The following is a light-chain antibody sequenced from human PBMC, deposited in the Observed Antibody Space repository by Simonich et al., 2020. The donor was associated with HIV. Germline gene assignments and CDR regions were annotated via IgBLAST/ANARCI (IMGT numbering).Light chain of an antibody. CDR3: MQSIQIPRT. CDR2: EGS. Sequence: DIVMTQTPLSLSVTPGQPASISCKSSQSLLHSDGKTYLYWYLQKPGQSPQLLIYEGSNRFSGVPDRFSGSGSGTDFTLKISRVEAEDIGVYYCMQSIQIPRTFGRGTKVEIK. J-gene: IGKJ1*01. V-gene: IGKV2D-29*02. CDR1: QSLLHSDGKTY.